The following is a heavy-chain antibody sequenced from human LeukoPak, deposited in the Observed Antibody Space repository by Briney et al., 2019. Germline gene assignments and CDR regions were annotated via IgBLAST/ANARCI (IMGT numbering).Heavy chain of an antibody. J-gene: IGHJ5*02. V-gene: IGHV1-69*05. CDR3: ARDLEDWFDP. D-gene: IGHD1-1*01. Sequence: VASVKVSCKASGGTFSSYAISWVRQAPGQGLEWMGGIIPIFGTANYAQKFQGRVTITTDESTSTAYMELSSLRSEDTAVCYCARDLEDWFDPWGQGTLATVSS. CDR1: GGTFSSYA. CDR2: IIPIFGTA.